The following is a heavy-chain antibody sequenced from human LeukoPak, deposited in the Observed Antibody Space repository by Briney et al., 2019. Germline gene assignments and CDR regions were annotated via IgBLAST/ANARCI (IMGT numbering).Heavy chain of an antibody. CDR1: GFTFSSYA. D-gene: IGHD5-24*01. J-gene: IGHJ4*02. V-gene: IGHV3-30-3*01. CDR2: ISYDGSNK. Sequence: GSLRLSCAASGFTFSSYAMHWVRQAPGKGLEWVAVISYDGSNKYYADSVKGRFTISRDNAKNSLYLEMNSLSAEDTAVYYCARDRGWLQSDYWGQGALVTVSS. CDR3: ARDRGWLQSDY.